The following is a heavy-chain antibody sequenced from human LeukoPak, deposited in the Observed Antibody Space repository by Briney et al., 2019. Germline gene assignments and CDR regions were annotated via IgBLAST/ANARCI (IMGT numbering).Heavy chain of an antibody. V-gene: IGHV1-2*02. CDR2: INPNSGGT. CDR1: GYTFTGYY. D-gene: IGHD3-22*01. J-gene: IGHJ1*01. Sequence: WASVKVSCKASGYTFTGYYMHWVRQAPGQGLEWMGWINPNSGGTNYAQKFQGRVTMTRDTSTSTVYMELSSLRSEDTAVYYCARESYDSSGSYFDSAEYFQHWGQGTLVTVSS. CDR3: ARESYDSSGSYFDSAEYFQH.